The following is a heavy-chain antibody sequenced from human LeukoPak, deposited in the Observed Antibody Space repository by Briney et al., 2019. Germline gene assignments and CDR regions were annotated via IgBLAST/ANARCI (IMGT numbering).Heavy chain of an antibody. J-gene: IGHJ6*03. CDR3: ARGPPGYCSSTSCYLDYMDV. CDR2: IIPIFGTA. CDR1: GGTFSSYA. Sequence: ASVKVSCKASGGTFSSYAISWGRQAPGQGLEWMGGIIPIFGTANYAQKFQGRVTITTDESTSTAYMELSSLRSEDTAVYYCARGPPGYCSSTSCYLDYMDVWGKGTTVTVPS. V-gene: IGHV1-69*05. D-gene: IGHD2-2*01.